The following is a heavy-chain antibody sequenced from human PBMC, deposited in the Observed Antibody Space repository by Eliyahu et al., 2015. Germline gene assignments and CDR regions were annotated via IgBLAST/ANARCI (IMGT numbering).Heavy chain of an antibody. CDR2: INHSGST. CDR3: ARNPYCSGGSCSLNWFDP. V-gene: IGHV4-34*01. CDR1: GGSFSGYY. Sequence: QVQLQQWGAGLLKPSETLSLTCAVYGGSFSGYYWSWIRQPPGKGLEWIGEINHSGSTNYNPSLKSRVTISVDTSKNQFSLKLSSVTAADTAVYYCARNPYCSGGSCSLNWFDPWGQGTLVTVSS. D-gene: IGHD2-15*01. J-gene: IGHJ5*02.